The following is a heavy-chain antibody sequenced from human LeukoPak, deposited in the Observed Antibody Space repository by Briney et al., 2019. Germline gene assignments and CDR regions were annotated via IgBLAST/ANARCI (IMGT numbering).Heavy chain of an antibody. CDR3: AKGGFGELNAFDI. CDR2: ISGSGGST. J-gene: IGHJ3*02. CDR1: GFTFSSYG. Sequence: PGGTLRLSCAASGFTFSSYGMSWVRQAPGKGLEWVSAISGSGGSTYYADSVKGRFTISRDNSKNTLYLQMNSLRAEDTAVYYCAKGGFGELNAFDIWGQGTMVTVSS. D-gene: IGHD3-10*01. V-gene: IGHV3-23*01.